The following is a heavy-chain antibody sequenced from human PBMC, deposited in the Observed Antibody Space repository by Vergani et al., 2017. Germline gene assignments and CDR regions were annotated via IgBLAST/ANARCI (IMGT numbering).Heavy chain of an antibody. D-gene: IGHD3-16*01. CDR3: AKEGGNFYSYMDV. V-gene: IGHV3-30*18. J-gene: IGHJ6*03. Sequence: QVQLVESGGGEVQPGRSLRLSCSAAGFPFSDYGVHWVRQAPGKGLEWVSVISYDGSNKYYADSVKGRFTISRDNSKNTLYLQMNSLRAEDTAVYYCAKEGGNFYSYMDVWGKGTTVTVSS. CDR1: GFPFSDYG. CDR2: ISYDGSNK.